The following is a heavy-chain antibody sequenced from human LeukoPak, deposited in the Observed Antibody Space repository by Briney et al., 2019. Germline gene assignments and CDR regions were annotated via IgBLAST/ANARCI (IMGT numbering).Heavy chain of an antibody. Sequence: GGSLRLSCTTSGFSFNTYSMNWVRQAPGKGLEWVSYISSSGSTIYYADSVKGRFTISRDNAKNSLYLQMNSLRAEDTAVYYCAKDPLINGYTSGWWGDYYPYMDVWGTGTTVTISS. D-gene: IGHD6-19*01. CDR1: GFSFNTYS. CDR2: ISSSGSTI. V-gene: IGHV3-48*04. J-gene: IGHJ6*03. CDR3: AKDPLINGYTSGWWGDYYPYMDV.